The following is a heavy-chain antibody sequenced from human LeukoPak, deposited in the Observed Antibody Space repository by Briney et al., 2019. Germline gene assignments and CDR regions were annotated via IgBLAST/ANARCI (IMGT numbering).Heavy chain of an antibody. CDR3: ARDSSDGAYDY. CDR1: GFTFSSYS. J-gene: IGHJ4*02. Sequence: GGSLRLSCAASGFTFSSYSMNWVRQAPGKGLEWVSSISTSSSYIYYADSLKGRFTISRDNAKHSLYLQMNSLRAEDTAVYYCARDSSDGAYDYWGQGTLVIVSS. CDR2: ISTSSSYI. D-gene: IGHD4/OR15-4a*01. V-gene: IGHV3-21*01.